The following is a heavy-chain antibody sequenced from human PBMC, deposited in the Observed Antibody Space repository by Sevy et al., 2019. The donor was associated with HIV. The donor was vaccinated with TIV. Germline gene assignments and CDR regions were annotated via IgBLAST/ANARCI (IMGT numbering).Heavy chain of an antibody. CDR2: ISTTGSST. CDR1: GFTFNTHA. D-gene: IGHD3-22*01. Sequence: GGSLRLSCAASGFTFNTHAMNWVRQAPGKGLEWVSVISTTGSSTYDADSVKDRINISRDKSRKTLYLQMNSLTADDTAVYYCAKALNPAFESMIEVIFRTLKGFDVWGQGTMVTVSS. J-gene: IGHJ3*01. V-gene: IGHV3-23*01. CDR3: AKALNPAFESMIEVIFRTLKGFDV.